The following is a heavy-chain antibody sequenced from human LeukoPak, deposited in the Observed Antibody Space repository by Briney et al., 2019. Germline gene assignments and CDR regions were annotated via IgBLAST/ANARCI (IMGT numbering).Heavy chain of an antibody. J-gene: IGHJ5*02. CDR1: GYSITSGYY. V-gene: IGHV4-38-2*02. CDR2: IYHSGST. CDR3: ARGQNWFDP. Sequence: SETLSLTCTVSGYSITSGYYWGWIRQPPGKGLEWIGSIYHSGSTNYNPSLKSRVTMSVDTSKNQFSLKLSSVTAADTAVYYCARGQNWFDPWGQGTLVTVSS.